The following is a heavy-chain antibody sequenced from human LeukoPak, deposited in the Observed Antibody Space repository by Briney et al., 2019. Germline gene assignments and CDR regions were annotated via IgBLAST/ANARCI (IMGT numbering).Heavy chain of an antibody. J-gene: IGHJ6*03. CDR1: DDSITMYY. CDR2: VDHTGST. Sequence: SETLSLTCSVSDDSITMYYWTWIRQPPGKGLEWIGYVDHTGSTNFNPSLNGRVSISRDTTKNLFSLKLSSVTAADTAVYYCARGADYYYYYMDVWGKGTTVTVSS. V-gene: IGHV4-59*08. CDR3: ARGADYYYYYMDV.